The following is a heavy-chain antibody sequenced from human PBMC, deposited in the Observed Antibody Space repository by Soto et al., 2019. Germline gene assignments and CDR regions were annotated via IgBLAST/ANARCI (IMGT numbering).Heavy chain of an antibody. CDR2: ISGSGGST. Sequence: GGSLRLSCAASGFTFSSYAMSWVRQAPGKGLEWVSAISGSGGSTYYADSVKGRFTISRDNSKNTLYLQMNSLGAEDTAVYYCATPPGGCSSTSCYLQDYYYYMDVWGKGTTVTVSS. J-gene: IGHJ6*03. CDR1: GFTFSSYA. V-gene: IGHV3-23*01. CDR3: ATPPGGCSSTSCYLQDYYYYMDV. D-gene: IGHD2-2*01.